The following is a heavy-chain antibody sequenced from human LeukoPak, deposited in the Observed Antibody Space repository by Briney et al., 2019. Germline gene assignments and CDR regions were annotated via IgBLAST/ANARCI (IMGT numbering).Heavy chain of an antibody. D-gene: IGHD2-2*01. Sequence: SETLSLTCTVSGGSISSGGYYWSWIRQHPGKGLEWIGYIYYSGSTYYNPSLKSRVTISVDTSKNQFSLKLSSVTAADTAVYYCARVVPTPYYYGMDVWGQGTTVTVSS. CDR1: GGSISSGGYY. CDR2: IYYSGST. V-gene: IGHV4-31*03. CDR3: ARVVPTPYYYGMDV. J-gene: IGHJ6*02.